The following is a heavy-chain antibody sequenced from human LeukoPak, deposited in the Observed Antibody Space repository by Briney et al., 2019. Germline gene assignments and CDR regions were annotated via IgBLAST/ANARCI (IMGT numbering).Heavy chain of an antibody. CDR2: IYYSGST. J-gene: IGHJ5*02. CDR3: ARHGGEFDP. D-gene: IGHD2-21*01. Sequence: PSETLSLTCTVSGGSISSYYWSWIRQPPGKGLEWIGYIYYSGSTNNNPSLKSRVTISVDTSKNQFSLKLSSVTAADTAVYYCARHGGEFDPWGQGTLVTVSS. V-gene: IGHV4-59*08. CDR1: GGSISSYY.